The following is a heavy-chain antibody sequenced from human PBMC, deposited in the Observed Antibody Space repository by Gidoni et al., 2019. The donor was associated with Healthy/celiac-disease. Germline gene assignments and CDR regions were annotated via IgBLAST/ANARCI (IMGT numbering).Heavy chain of an antibody. D-gene: IGHD6-13*01. CDR1: GFTFSSYA. Sequence: SCAASGFTFSSYAMSWVRQAPGKGLEWVAAISGSGGSTYYADSVKGRFTISRDNSKNTLYLQMNSLRAEDTAVYYCAKLTPSIAAAGTIDYWGQGTLVTVSS. V-gene: IGHV3-23*01. CDR3: AKLTPSIAAAGTIDY. J-gene: IGHJ4*02. CDR2: ISGSGGST.